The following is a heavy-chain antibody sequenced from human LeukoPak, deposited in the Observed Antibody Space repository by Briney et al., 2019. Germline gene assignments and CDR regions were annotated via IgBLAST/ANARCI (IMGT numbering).Heavy chain of an antibody. CDR2: IIPIFGTA. CDR1: GGTFCSYA. CDR3: ASGGFWSGYPIVDY. J-gene: IGHJ4*02. V-gene: IGHV1-69*06. D-gene: IGHD3-3*01. Sequence: ASVKVSCKASGGTFCSYAISWVRQAPGQGLEWMGGIIPIFGTANYAQKFQGRVTITADKSTSTAYMELSSLRSEDTAVYYCASGGFWSGYPIVDYWGQGTLVTVSS.